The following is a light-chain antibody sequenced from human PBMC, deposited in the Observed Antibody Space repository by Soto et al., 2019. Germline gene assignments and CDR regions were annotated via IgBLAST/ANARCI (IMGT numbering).Light chain of an antibody. CDR1: SSNIGAGYD. Sequence: QSVLKQPPSVSGAPGQRVTISCTGSSSNIGAGYDVHWYQQLPGTAPKLLIYGNSNRPSGVPDRFSGSKSGTSASLAITGLQAEDEADYYCQSYDSSLSGRVFGTGTKLTVL. CDR2: GNS. V-gene: IGLV1-40*01. CDR3: QSYDSSLSGRV. J-gene: IGLJ1*01.